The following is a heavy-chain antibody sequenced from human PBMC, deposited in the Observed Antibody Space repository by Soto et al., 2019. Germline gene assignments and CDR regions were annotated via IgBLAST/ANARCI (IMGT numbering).Heavy chain of an antibody. V-gene: IGHV3-23*01. J-gene: IGHJ6*03. D-gene: IGHD6-6*01. Sequence: EVQLLESGGGLVQPGGSLRLSCAASGFTFSSYAMSWVRQAPGKGLEWVSAISGSGGSTYYADSVKGRFTISRDNSKNTLYLQMNSLRAEDTAVYYCAKSREQLLGDSGYYYYMDVWGKRTTVTVSS. CDR2: ISGSGGST. CDR1: GFTFSSYA. CDR3: AKSREQLLGDSGYYYYMDV.